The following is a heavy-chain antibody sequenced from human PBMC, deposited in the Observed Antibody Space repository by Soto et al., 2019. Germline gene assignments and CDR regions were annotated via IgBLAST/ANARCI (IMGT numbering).Heavy chain of an antibody. CDR3: ARVGAAYILFDY. CDR2: IYYSGST. D-gene: IGHD2-15*01. V-gene: IGHV4-30-4*01. J-gene: IGHJ4*02. Sequence: QVQLQESGPGLVKPSQTLSLTCTVSGGSISSGDYYWSWIRQPPGKGLEWIGYIYYSGSTYYNPSLKGRAPVSVDTSKNQFSLKLGSVTAADTAVYYCARVGAAYILFDYWGQGTLVTVSS. CDR1: GGSISSGDYY.